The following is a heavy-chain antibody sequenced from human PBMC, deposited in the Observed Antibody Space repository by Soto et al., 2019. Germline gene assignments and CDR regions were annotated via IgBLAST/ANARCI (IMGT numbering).Heavy chain of an antibody. D-gene: IGHD4-17*01. V-gene: IGHV4-39*01. CDR1: GGSISSTSYY. J-gene: IGHJ3*02. CDR3: ARPMTTVTQWAFDI. CDR2: IYYSGST. Sequence: SETLSLTCTVSGGSISSTSYYWGWIRQPPGKGLEWIGSIYYSGSTYDNPSLKSRVTISVDTSKNQFSLKLSSVTAADTAVYYCARPMTTVTQWAFDIWGQGTMVTVS.